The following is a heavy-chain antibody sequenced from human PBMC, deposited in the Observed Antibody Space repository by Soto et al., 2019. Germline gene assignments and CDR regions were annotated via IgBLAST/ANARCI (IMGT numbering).Heavy chain of an antibody. CDR1: RVRFRSYC. J-gene: IGHJ3*02. CDR2: ISHDGRNN. D-gene: IGHD1-26*01. V-gene: IGHV3-30*03. CDR3: ARDREEDGGASGALDM. Sequence: WAARRVRFRSYCRYWARQDTGKGLEWVAVISHDGRNNYYADSVKGRFTISRDNSKSTLSLQMNSLRAEDTAVYYCARDREEDGGASGALDMWGPGTMVT.